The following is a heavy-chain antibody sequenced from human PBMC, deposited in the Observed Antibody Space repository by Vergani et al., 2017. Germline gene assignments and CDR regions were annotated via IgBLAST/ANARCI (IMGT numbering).Heavy chain of an antibody. V-gene: IGHV4-30-4*08. J-gene: IGHJ6*02. CDR3: ARVGVVRGVSYYYYYYGMDV. D-gene: IGHD3-10*01. Sequence: QVQLQESGPGLVKPSQTLSLTCTVSGGSISSGDYYWSWIRQPPGKGLEWIGYIYYSGSTYYNPSLKSRVTISVDTSKNQFSLKLSSVTAADTAVYYCARVGVVRGVSYYYYYYGMDVWGQGTTVTFSS. CDR1: GGSISSGDYY. CDR2: IYYSGST.